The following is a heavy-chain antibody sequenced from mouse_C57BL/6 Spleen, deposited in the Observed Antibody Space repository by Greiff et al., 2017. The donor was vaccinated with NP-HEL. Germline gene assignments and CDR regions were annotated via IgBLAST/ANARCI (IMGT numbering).Heavy chain of an antibody. CDR3: ARGFYYGYDEDYFDY. J-gene: IGHJ2*01. D-gene: IGHD2-2*01. CDR2: INPNNGGT. CDR1: GYTFTDYY. Sequence: VQLQQSGPELVKPGASVKISCKASGYTFTDYYMNWVKQSHGKSLEWIGDINPNNGGTSYNQKFKGKATLTVDKSSSTAYMELRSLTSEDSAVYYCARGFYYGYDEDYFDYWGQGTTLTVSS. V-gene: IGHV1-26*01.